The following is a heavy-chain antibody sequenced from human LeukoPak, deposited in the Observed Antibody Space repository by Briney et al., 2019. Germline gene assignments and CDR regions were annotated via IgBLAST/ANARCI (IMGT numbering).Heavy chain of an antibody. CDR3: ARGAEFSNPFDPLVS. V-gene: IGHV3-30*09. Sequence: GGSLRLSCEVSGFTFNKNALHWVRQAPGKGLEWVAVISYDGSGKYYAGFVKGRFVISRDNSKNTLSLQMNSLRIEDTAVYYCARGAEFSNPFDPLVSWGKGKMFTVSS. CDR1: GFTFNKNA. J-gene: IGHJ3*01. CDR2: ISYDGSGK. D-gene: IGHD1-26*01.